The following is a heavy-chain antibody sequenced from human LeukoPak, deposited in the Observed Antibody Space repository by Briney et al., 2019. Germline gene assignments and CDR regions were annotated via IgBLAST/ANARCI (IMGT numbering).Heavy chain of an antibody. V-gene: IGHV4-61*02. J-gene: IGHJ4*02. CDR1: GGSISSGSYY. Sequence: SETLSLTCTVSGGSISSGSYYWSWIRQPAGKGLEWIGRIYTSGSTNYNPSLKSRVTISVDTSKNQFSLKLSSVTAADTAVYYCARDEWYFDYWGQGTLATVSS. CDR3: ARDEWYFDY. D-gene: IGHD3-3*01. CDR2: IYTSGST.